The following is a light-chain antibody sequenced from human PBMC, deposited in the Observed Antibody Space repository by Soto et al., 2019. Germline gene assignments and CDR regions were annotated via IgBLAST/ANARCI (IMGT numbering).Light chain of an antibody. CDR3: QQYSSYSWT. CDR1: QDIRKY. V-gene: IGKV1-33*01. J-gene: IGKJ1*01. Sequence: DIQMTQSPSSLSASVGDRVTITCQASQDIRKYLNWYQQKPGIAPKLLIYDASNLEVGVPSRFSGSGSGTEFTLTISSLQPDDFATYYCQQYSSYSWTFGQGTKVEIK. CDR2: DAS.